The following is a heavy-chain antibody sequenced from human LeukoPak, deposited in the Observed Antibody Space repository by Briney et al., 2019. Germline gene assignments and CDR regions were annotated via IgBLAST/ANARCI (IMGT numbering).Heavy chain of an antibody. CDR1: GFTFSNYA. J-gene: IGHJ4*02. V-gene: IGHV3-23*01. Sequence: PGGSLRLSCAASGFTFSNYAMSWVRQAPGKGLEWVSSISGSGSSTYYADSVKGRFTISRDNSKNTLYLQMNSLRAEDTAVYYCAKDRYDSSGYYDYWGQGTLVTVSS. CDR2: ISGSGSST. D-gene: IGHD3-22*01. CDR3: AKDRYDSSGYYDY.